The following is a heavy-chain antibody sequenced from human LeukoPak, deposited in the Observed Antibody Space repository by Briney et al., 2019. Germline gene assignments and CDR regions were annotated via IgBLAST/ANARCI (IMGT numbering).Heavy chain of an antibody. Sequence: GGSLRLSCTVSGFTVSSNSMSWVRQAPGKGLEWVSFIYSGGSKQYSDSVKGRFTISRDNSKNTLYLQMNSLRAEDTAVYYCARRAGDYSHPYDYWGQGTLVTVSS. CDR1: GFTVSSNS. CDR3: ARRAGDYSHPYDY. J-gene: IGHJ4*02. D-gene: IGHD3-22*01. V-gene: IGHV3-53*01. CDR2: IYSGGSK.